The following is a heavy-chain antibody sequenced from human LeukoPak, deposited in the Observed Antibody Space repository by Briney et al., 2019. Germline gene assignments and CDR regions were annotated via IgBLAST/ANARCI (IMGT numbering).Heavy chain of an antibody. Sequence: RSSETLSLTCTVSGGSISSSSYYWGWIRQPPGKGLEWIGSIYYSGSTYYNPSLKSRVTISVDTSKNQFSLKLSSVTAADTAVYYCARNLIPEQLVVNFWGQGTLVTVSS. D-gene: IGHD6-13*01. CDR1: GGSISSSSYY. V-gene: IGHV4-39*01. J-gene: IGHJ4*02. CDR2: IYYSGST. CDR3: ARNLIPEQLVVNF.